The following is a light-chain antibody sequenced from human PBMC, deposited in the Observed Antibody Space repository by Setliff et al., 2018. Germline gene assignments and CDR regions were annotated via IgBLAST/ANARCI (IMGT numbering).Light chain of an antibody. J-gene: IGLJ3*02. CDR1: SSDVGDYNY. Sequence: QSVLTQPASVSGSPGQSITISCTGTSSDVGDYNYVSWYQHHPGKAPKLIIYNVSNRPSGVSNRFSGSKSGNTASLTISGLQAEDEADFYCSSFTLTTKGVVLGGGT. CDR2: NVS. CDR3: SSFTLTTKGVV. V-gene: IGLV2-14*03.